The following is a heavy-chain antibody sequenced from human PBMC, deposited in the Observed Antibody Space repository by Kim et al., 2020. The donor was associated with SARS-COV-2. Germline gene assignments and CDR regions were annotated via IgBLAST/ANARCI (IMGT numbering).Heavy chain of an antibody. Sequence: GGSLRLSCAASGFTFRKYHMHWVRQAPSKGLEWVALISFDGYNKFYPDSVKGRFTISRDDSKDTVYLQMNSLRVEDTAMYYCAKVIGDSGYIDYWGPGTLVTVSS. D-gene: IGHD5-12*01. CDR1: GFTFRKYH. CDR2: ISFDGYNK. J-gene: IGHJ4*02. CDR3: AKVIGDSGYIDY. V-gene: IGHV3-30*18.